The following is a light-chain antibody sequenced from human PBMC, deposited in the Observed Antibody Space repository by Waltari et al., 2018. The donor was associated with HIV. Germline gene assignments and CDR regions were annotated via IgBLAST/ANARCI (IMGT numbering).Light chain of an antibody. Sequence: NFMLTQPHSVSESPGKTVTISCTRSSGSIASNYTQWIQQRPGRTHTPVISADNQRPSGVPDRFSGSIDTSSNSASLTISGLQTEDEADYYCQSYDRHSWVFGGGTKLTVL. J-gene: IGLJ3*02. CDR1: SGSIASNY. V-gene: IGLV6-57*01. CDR2: ADN. CDR3: QSYDRHSWV.